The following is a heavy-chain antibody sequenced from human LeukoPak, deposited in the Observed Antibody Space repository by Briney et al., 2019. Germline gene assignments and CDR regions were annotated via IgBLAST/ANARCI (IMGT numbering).Heavy chain of an antibody. Sequence: SQTLSLTCAISGDSVSSNSAAWNWIRQSPSRGLEWLGRTYYRSKWYNDYAVSVKSRITIKPDTSKNQFSLQLNSVTPEDTAVYYCARGGHDRAGYSSSWYFYFDYWGQGTLVTVSS. J-gene: IGHJ4*02. CDR3: ARGGHDRAGYSSSWYFYFDY. CDR2: TYYRSKWYN. CDR1: GDSVSSNSAA. V-gene: IGHV6-1*01. D-gene: IGHD6-13*01.